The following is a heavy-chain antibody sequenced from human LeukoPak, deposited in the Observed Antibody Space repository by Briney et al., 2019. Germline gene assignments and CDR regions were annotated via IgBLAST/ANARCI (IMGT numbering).Heavy chain of an antibody. V-gene: IGHV3-48*01. CDR3: ARDWSRNYYYMDV. J-gene: IGHJ6*03. Sequence: PGGSLRLSCAASGFTFSSYSMNWVRQAPGKGLEWVSYISSSSSTIYYADSVKGRFTISRDNAKNSLYLQMNSLRAEDTAVYYCARDWSRNYYYMDVWGKGTTVTVSS. CDR2: ISSSSSTI. CDR1: GFTFSSYS.